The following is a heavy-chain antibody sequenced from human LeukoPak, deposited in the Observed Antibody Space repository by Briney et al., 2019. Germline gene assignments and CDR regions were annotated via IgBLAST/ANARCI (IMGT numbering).Heavy chain of an antibody. J-gene: IGHJ4*02. CDR2: IYTSGST. Sequence: PSQTLSLTCTVSGGSISSGSYYWSWIRQPAGKGLQWIGRIYTSGSTNYNPSLKSRVTISVDTSKNQFSLKVSSVPAADTAVYYCARGEITMARGVIITKSPFDYWGQGTLVTVSS. CDR3: ARGEITMARGVIITKSPFDY. CDR1: GGSISSGSYY. D-gene: IGHD3-10*01. V-gene: IGHV4-61*02.